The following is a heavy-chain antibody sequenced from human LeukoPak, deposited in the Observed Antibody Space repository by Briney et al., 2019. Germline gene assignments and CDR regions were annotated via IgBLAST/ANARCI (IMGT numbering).Heavy chain of an antibody. CDR1: GFTFSSYA. D-gene: IGHD3-10*01. V-gene: IGHV3-30-3*01. CDR2: ISYDGSNK. J-gene: IGHJ4*02. CDR3: ARDMVRGGEGPLDY. Sequence: GGSLRLSCAASGFTFSSYAMHWVRQAPGKGLEWVAVISYDGSNKYYADSVKGRFTISRDNSKNTLYLQMNSLRAEDTAVYYCARDMVRGGEGPLDYWGQGTLVTVSS.